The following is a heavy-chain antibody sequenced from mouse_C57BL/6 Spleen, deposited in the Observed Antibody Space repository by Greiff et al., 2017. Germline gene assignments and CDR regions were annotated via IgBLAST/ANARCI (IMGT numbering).Heavy chain of an antibody. Sequence: VQLQESGAELVRPGASVTLSCKASGYTFTDYEMHWVKQTPVHGLEWIGAIDPETGGTAYNQKFKGKAILTADKSSSTAYMELRSLTSEDSAVYYCTRGLTGTNFDYWGQGTTLTVSS. CDR3: TRGLTGTNFDY. CDR2: IDPETGGT. D-gene: IGHD4-1*01. CDR1: GYTFTDYE. V-gene: IGHV1-15*01. J-gene: IGHJ2*01.